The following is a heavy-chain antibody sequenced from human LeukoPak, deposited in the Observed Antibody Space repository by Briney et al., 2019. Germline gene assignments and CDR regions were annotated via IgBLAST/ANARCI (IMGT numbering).Heavy chain of an antibody. CDR3: ARAYYDFWSDFDY. D-gene: IGHD3-3*01. CDR2: INPNSGGT. CDR1: GYTFTSYG. J-gene: IGHJ4*02. Sequence: GASVKVSCKASGYTFTSYGISWVRQAPGQGLESMGRINPNSGGTNYAQKFQGRVTMTRDTSISTAYMELSRLRSDDTAVYYCARAYYDFWSDFDYWGQGTLVTVSS. V-gene: IGHV1-2*06.